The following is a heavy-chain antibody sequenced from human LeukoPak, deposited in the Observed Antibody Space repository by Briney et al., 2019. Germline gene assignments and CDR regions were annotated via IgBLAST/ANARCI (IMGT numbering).Heavy chain of an antibody. Sequence: GGSLRVSCAASGFTFSSYSMNWVSQAPGKGVEWVSYISSSSSTIYYADSVKGRFTISRDNAKNSLYLQMNSLRAEDTAVYYCARVEDGDYVYWGQGTLVTVSS. D-gene: IGHD4-17*01. CDR2: ISSSSSTI. CDR3: ARVEDGDYVY. J-gene: IGHJ4*02. V-gene: IGHV3-48*04. CDR1: GFTFSSYS.